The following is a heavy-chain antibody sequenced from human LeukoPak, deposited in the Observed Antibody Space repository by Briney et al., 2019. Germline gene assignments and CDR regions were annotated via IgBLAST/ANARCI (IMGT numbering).Heavy chain of an antibody. D-gene: IGHD5-12*01. CDR1: GFTFSSYG. CDR2: ISYDESNK. CDR3: AKDKVRGYGGPDYYYGMDV. V-gene: IGHV3-30*18. J-gene: IGHJ6*02. Sequence: GGSPRLSCAASGFTFSSYGMHWVRQAPGKGLEWVAVISYDESNKYYADSVKDRFTISRDNSKNTLYLQMNSLRAEDTAVYYCAKDKVRGYGGPDYYYGMDVWGQGTTVTVSS.